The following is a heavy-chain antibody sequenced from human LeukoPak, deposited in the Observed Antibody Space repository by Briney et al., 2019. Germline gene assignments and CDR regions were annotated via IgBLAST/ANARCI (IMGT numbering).Heavy chain of an antibody. CDR1: GFIFSNYS. CDR3: ARDGPPYDSSGYYFPY. Sequence: GGSLRLSCAASGFIFSNYSMNWVRQAPGKGLEWVSYISSSSSPIYYADSVRGRFTISRDSAKNSLYLQMNSLRAEDTAVYYCARDGPPYDSSGYYFPYWGQGTLVTVSS. D-gene: IGHD3-22*01. V-gene: IGHV3-48*01. CDR2: ISSSSSPI. J-gene: IGHJ4*02.